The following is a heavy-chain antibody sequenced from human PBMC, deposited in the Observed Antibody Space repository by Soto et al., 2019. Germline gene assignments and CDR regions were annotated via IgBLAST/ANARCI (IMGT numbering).Heavy chain of an antibody. J-gene: IGHJ4*02. CDR3: VKDEEGAAAGRIDY. CDR2: ISYDGSNK. V-gene: IGHV3-30*18. Sequence: QVQLVESGGGVVQPGRSLRLSCAASGFTFSSYGMHWVRQAPGKGLEWVAVISYDGSNKYYADSVKGRFTISRDNSKNTLYLQMNSLRAEDTAVYYCVKDEEGAAAGRIDYWGQGTLVTVSS. CDR1: GFTFSSYG. D-gene: IGHD6-13*01.